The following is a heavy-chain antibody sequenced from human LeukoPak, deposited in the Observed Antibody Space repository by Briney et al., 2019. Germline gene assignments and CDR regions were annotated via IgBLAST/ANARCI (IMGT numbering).Heavy chain of an antibody. D-gene: IGHD3-10*01. J-gene: IGHJ5*02. CDR1: GSTVSSNY. CDR2: IYSGGST. CDR3: ARVSSDGSGFNWFDP. V-gene: IGHV3-66*01. Sequence: GGSLRLSCAASGSTVSSNYMSWVRQAPGKGLEWVSVIYSGGSTYYADSVKGRFTISRDNSKNTLYLQMNSLRAEDTAVYYCARVSSDGSGFNWFDPWGQGTLVTVSS.